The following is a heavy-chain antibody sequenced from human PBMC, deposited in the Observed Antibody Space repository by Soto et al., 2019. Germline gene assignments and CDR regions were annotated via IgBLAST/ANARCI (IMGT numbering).Heavy chain of an antibody. Sequence: GGSLRLSCAASGFTFSNAWMSWVRQAPGKGLEWVGRIKSKTDGGTTDYAAPVKGRFTISRDDSKNTLYLQMNSLKTEDTAVYYCTTNIQYCSSTSCYGYYYYMDVWGKGTTVTVSS. CDR3: TTNIQYCSSTSCYGYYYYMDV. CDR1: GFTFSNAW. CDR2: IKSKTDGGTT. D-gene: IGHD2-2*01. V-gene: IGHV3-15*01. J-gene: IGHJ6*03.